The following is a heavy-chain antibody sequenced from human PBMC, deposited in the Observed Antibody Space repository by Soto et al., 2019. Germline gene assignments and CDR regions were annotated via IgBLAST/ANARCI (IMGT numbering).Heavy chain of an antibody. Sequence: GASVKVSCKASGYTFTSYYMHWVRQAPGQGLEWMGKINPSGGSTSYAQKFQGRVTMTRDTSTSTVYMGLSSLRSEDTALYYCAREIVVVPLPYAFDIWGQGTMVTVSS. CDR3: AREIVVVPLPYAFDI. V-gene: IGHV1-46*01. D-gene: IGHD3-22*01. CDR2: INPSGGST. CDR1: GYTFTSYY. J-gene: IGHJ3*02.